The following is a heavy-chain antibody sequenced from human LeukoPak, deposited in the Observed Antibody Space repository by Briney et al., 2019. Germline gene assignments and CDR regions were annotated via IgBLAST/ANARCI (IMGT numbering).Heavy chain of an antibody. CDR2: ISGSGGST. CDR3: AKRRTHIVVVPAAIGAFDI. CDR1: GFTFSSYA. V-gene: IGHV3-23*01. J-gene: IGHJ3*02. Sequence: PGGSLRLSCAASGFTFSSYAMSWVRQAPGKGLEWVSAISGSGGSTYYADSVEGRFTISRDNSKNTLYLQMNSLRAEDTAVYYCAKRRTHIVVVPAAIGAFDIWGQGTMVTVSS. D-gene: IGHD2-2*01.